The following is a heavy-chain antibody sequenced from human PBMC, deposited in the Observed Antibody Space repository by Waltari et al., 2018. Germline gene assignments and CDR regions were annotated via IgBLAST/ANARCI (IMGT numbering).Heavy chain of an antibody. CDR2: IYYSGST. CDR1: GGSISSYY. V-gene: IGHV4-59*01. D-gene: IGHD3-16*01. Sequence: QVQLQESGPGLVKPSETLSLTCTVSGGSISSYYWSWIRQPPGKGLEWIGYIYYSGSTNYNPSLKSRVTISVDTSKNQFSLNLSSVTAADTAVYYCARGRGRGNGFDPWGQGTLVTVSS. J-gene: IGHJ5*02. CDR3: ARGRGRGNGFDP.